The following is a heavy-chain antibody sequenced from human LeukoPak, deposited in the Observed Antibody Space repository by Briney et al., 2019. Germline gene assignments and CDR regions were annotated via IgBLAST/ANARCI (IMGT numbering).Heavy chain of an antibody. Sequence: PGGSLRLSCAASGFTFSSYWMHWVRQAPGKGLVWVSRINSDGSSTSYADSVKGRFTISRDNAKNSLYLQMNSLRAEDTAMYYCARDGWDCGGDCWMDYWGQGTLVTVSS. CDR1: GFTFSSYW. V-gene: IGHV3-74*01. J-gene: IGHJ4*02. CDR3: ARDGWDCGGDCWMDY. CDR2: INSDGSST. D-gene: IGHD2-21*02.